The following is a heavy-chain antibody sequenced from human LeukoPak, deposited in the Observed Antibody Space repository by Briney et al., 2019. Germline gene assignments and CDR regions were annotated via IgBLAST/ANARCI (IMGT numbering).Heavy chain of an antibody. CDR2: ISGYNGNT. CDR3: AMGETVTTPPRDY. V-gene: IGHV1-18*01. Sequence: GASVKVSCKASGYTFTSYGFTWVRQAPGQGLEWMGWISGYNGNTNYAKKLQGRVTMTTDTSTSTAYMELTSLRSDDTAVYYCAMGETVTTPPRDYWGQGTLVTVSS. J-gene: IGHJ4*02. D-gene: IGHD4-17*01. CDR1: GYTFTSYG.